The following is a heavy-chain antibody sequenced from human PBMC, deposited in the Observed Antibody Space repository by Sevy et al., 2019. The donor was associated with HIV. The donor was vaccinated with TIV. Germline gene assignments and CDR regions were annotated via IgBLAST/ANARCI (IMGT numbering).Heavy chain of an antibody. CDR1: GYTFTGYY. V-gene: IGHV1-2*02. D-gene: IGHD3-3*01. CDR3: ARAYEWSQHHY. Sequence: ASVKVSCKASGYTFTGYYMHWVRQAPGQGLEWMGWINPNSGGTNYAQKIQGRVTMTRDTSISTAYMELSRLRSDDTAVDYCARAYEWSQHHYWGQGTLVTVSS. CDR2: INPNSGGT. J-gene: IGHJ4*02.